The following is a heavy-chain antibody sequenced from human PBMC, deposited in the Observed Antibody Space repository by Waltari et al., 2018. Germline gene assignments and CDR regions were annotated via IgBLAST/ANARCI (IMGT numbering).Heavy chain of an antibody. CDR2: IHGSGKT. Sequence: AVSGDSVSNNYWWSWVRQPPGKGLEWIGQIHGSGKTYYNPSLESRVTVSMDTSNNQFSLKVTSPTAADTAVYYCARDRGRGLYLDSWGQGTLVTVSP. J-gene: IGHJ4*02. D-gene: IGHD1-26*01. V-gene: IGHV4-4*02. CDR1: GDSVSNNYW. CDR3: ARDRGRGLYLDS.